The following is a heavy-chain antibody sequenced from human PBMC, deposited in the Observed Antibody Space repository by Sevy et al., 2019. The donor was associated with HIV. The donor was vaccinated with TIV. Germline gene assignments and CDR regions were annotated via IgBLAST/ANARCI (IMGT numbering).Heavy chain of an antibody. Sequence: GVSLRLSCAASGFTFSSYAMSWVRQAPGKGLEWVSAISGSGGSTYYADSVKGRFTISRDNSKNTLYLQMNSLRAEDTAVYYCAKAPGITIFGVVTHGMDVWGQGTTVTVSS. J-gene: IGHJ6*02. CDR2: ISGSGGST. D-gene: IGHD3-3*01. CDR3: AKAPGITIFGVVTHGMDV. V-gene: IGHV3-23*01. CDR1: GFTFSSYA.